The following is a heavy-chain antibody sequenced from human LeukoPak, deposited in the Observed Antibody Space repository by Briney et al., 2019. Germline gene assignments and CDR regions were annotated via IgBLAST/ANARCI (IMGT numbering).Heavy chain of an antibody. CDR2: IYPGDSDT. Sequence: GESLQISCQGSGYSFTSYWIGWVRQMPGKGLEWMGIIYPGDSDTRYSPSFQGQVTISADKSISTAYLQWSSLKASDTAMYYCARGVRVCSGGSCYLNWFDPWGQGTLVTVSS. CDR3: ARGVRVCSGGSCYLNWFDP. V-gene: IGHV5-51*01. J-gene: IGHJ5*02. CDR1: GYSFTSYW. D-gene: IGHD2-15*01.